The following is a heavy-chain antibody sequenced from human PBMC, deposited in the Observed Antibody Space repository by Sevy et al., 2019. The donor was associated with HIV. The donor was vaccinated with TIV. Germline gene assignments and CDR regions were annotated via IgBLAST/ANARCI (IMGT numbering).Heavy chain of an antibody. V-gene: IGHV4-4*07. CDR2: IYTSGST. J-gene: IGHJ4*02. D-gene: IGHD5-12*01. CDR3: ARDGTLVATFREYYFDY. CDR1: GGSISSYY. Sequence: SETLSLTCTVSGGSISSYYWSWIRQPAGKGLEWIGPIYTSGSTNYNPSLKSRVTMSVDTSKNQFSLKLSSVTAADTAVYYCARDGTLVATFREYYFDYWGQGTLVTVSS.